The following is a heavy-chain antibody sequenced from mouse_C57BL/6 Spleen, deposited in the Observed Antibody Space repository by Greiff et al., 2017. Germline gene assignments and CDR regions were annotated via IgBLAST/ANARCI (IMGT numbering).Heavy chain of an antibody. CDR1: GYAFSSSG. Sequence: QVQLKESGPELVRPGASVKMSCKASGYAFSSSGMNWVKQRPGKGLEWIGGIYPGGGDTNYNGKFKGKATLTADKSSSTAYMELSSLTSEDSAVYCFARGRIATDVATEYIDVWGTGTSVTVSS. V-gene: IGHV1-82*01. D-gene: IGHD1-1*01. CDR2: IYPGGGDT. CDR3: ARGRIATDVATEYIDV. J-gene: IGHJ1*03.